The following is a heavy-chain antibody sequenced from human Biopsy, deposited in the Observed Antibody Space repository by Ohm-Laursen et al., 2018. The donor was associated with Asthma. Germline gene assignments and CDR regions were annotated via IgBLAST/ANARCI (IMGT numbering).Heavy chain of an antibody. D-gene: IGHD6-6*01. V-gene: IGHV4-39*02. Sequence: TLSLTCLVSGDAMSTSGSYWGWIRQSPGKGLEWIGSIYYNGRTYYNPSLESRVTISADTSKNHFSLKVTSVTAADTAVYYCARAVSSSSYWYFDLWGRGDLVTVSS. CDR2: IYYNGRT. CDR3: ARAVSSSSYWYFDL. J-gene: IGHJ2*01. CDR1: GDAMSTSGSY.